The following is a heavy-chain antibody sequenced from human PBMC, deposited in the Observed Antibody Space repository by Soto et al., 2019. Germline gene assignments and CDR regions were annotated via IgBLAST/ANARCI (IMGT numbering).Heavy chain of an antibody. CDR2: ISYDGTDE. J-gene: IGHJ4*02. V-gene: IGHV3-30*03. CDR3: ARDETYCTGDSCFVYFDN. CDR1: GFSFISYG. Sequence: PGGSLRLSCAASGFSFISYGMHWVRQAPGKGLEWVAMISYDGTDEYYADSVKGRFTISRDNSKNAVYLQMNSLRAEDTDVYYCARDETYCTGDSCFVYFDNWGQGT. D-gene: IGHD2-15*01.